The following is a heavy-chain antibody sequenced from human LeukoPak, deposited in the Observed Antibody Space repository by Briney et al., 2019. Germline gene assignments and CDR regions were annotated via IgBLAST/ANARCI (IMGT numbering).Heavy chain of an antibody. CDR1: GGSISSYY. J-gene: IGHJ4*02. CDR2: IYYSGGT. D-gene: IGHD5-18*01. Sequence: SETLSLTCTVSGGSISSYYWSWIRQPPGKGLEWIGYIYYSGGTNYNPSLKSRVTISVDTSKNQFSLKLSSVTAADTAVYYCARMEALDSYGRFDYWGQGTLVTVSS. CDR3: ARMEALDSYGRFDY. V-gene: IGHV4-59*01.